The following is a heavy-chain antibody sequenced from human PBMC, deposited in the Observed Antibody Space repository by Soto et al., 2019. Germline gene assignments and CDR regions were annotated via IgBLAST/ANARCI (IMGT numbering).Heavy chain of an antibody. CDR3: ATKFRSYFDH. V-gene: IGHV3-23*01. CDR2: VGDDGFRT. Sequence: GGSLRLSCVASGFTFSTFAMTWVRQTPGKGLEWVATVGDDGFRTNVADSVKGRFIISRDNSKDTLSLEMSSLRVEDTGICYCATKFRSYFDHWGQGVRVTVSS. J-gene: IGHJ4*02. CDR1: GFTFSTFA.